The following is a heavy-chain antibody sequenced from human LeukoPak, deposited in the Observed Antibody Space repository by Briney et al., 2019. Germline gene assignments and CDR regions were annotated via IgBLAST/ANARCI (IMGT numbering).Heavy chain of an antibody. CDR1: GFTFSSYG. D-gene: IGHD6-19*01. V-gene: IGHV3-30*18. CDR3: AKDLTAVAGIYYYGMDV. Sequence: GRSLRLSCAASGFTFSSYGMHWVRRAPGKGLEWVAVISYDGSNKYYADSVKGRFTISRDNSKNTLYLQMNSLRAEDTAVYYCAKDLTAVAGIYYYGMDVWGQGTTVTVSS. CDR2: ISYDGSNK. J-gene: IGHJ6*02.